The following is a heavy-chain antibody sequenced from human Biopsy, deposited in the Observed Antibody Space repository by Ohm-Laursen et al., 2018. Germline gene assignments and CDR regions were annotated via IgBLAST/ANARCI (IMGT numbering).Heavy chain of an antibody. CDR2: ISGNSGII. CDR3: ALAAAQTVTHFDY. J-gene: IGHJ4*02. Sequence: SLRLSCAASGFTFSSYAMTWFRQAPGKGLEWVSTISGNSGIIYDTDSVKGRFTISRDNSKNTLYLQMNSLRADDPAVYYCALAAAQTVTHFDYWGQGTLVTVSS. D-gene: IGHD4-17*01. CDR1: GFTFSSYA. V-gene: IGHV3-23*01.